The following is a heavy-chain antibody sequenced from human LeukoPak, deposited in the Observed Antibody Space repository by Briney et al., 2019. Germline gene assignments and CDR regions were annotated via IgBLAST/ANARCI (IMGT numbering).Heavy chain of an antibody. J-gene: IGHJ4*02. D-gene: IGHD1-26*01. V-gene: IGHV3-7*01. CDR1: GFRFSGHY. Sequence: PGGSLRLSCAASGFRFSGHYMSWIRQAPGKGLEWVANIKQDGSEKYYVDSVKGRFTISRDNAKNSLYLQMNSLRAEDTAVYYCARVRSGSDNDYWGQGTLVTVSS. CDR3: ARVRSGSDNDY. CDR2: IKQDGSEK.